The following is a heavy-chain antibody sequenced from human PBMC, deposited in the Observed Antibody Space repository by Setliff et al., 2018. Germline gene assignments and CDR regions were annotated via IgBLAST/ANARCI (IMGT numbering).Heavy chain of an antibody. Sequence: SETLSLTCTISGGSISSFPYYGGWIRQAPGKGLEWIGSIFYSGSTFYRSSLKSRLTIDIDTSKNQFSVKLNSVTAADTAVYYCVRLDRRENSFGYPNGDYVDVWGKGTTVTVSS. D-gene: IGHD5-18*01. CDR3: VRLDRRENSFGYPNGDYVDV. J-gene: IGHJ6*03. V-gene: IGHV4-39*01. CDR1: GGSISSFPYY. CDR2: IFYSGST.